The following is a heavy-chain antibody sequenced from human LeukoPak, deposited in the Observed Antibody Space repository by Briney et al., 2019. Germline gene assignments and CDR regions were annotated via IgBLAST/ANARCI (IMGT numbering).Heavy chain of an antibody. CDR1: GGSISSYY. CDR2: IYYSGST. D-gene: IGHD5-18*01. Sequence: SETLSLTCTVSGGSISSYYWSWIRQPPGKGLEWIGYIYYSGSTNYNPSLKSRVTISVDKSKNQFSLKLSSVTAADTAVYYCARSRGYSYGYVEWFDPWGQGTLVTVSS. CDR3: ARSRGYSYGYVEWFDP. V-gene: IGHV4-59*01. J-gene: IGHJ5*02.